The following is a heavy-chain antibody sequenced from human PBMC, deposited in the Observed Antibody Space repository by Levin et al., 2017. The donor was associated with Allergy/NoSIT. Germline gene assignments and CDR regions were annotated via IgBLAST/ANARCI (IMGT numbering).Heavy chain of an antibody. J-gene: IGHJ4*02. CDR3: ARVGAAAGYYFDY. V-gene: IGHV4-59*01. D-gene: IGHD6-13*01. Sequence: SETLSLTCTVSGGSISSYYWSWIRQPPGKGLEWMGYTYYCWSTNYTPSLKRRVPISVDTARHQFSLKLRSVTAAETAVDYCARVGAAAGYYFDYWGQGTLVTVSS. CDR1: GGSISSYY. CDR2: TYYCWST.